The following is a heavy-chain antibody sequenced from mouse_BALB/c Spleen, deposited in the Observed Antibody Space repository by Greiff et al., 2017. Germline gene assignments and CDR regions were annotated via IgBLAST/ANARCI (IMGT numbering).Heavy chain of an antibody. D-gene: IGHD1-1*01. CDR3: AREGTTVGYFDY. Sequence: QVQLKESGAELAKPGASVKMSCKASGYTFTSYWMHWVKQRPGQGLEWIGYINPSTGYTEYNQKFKDKATLTADKSSSTAYMQLSSLTSEDSAVYYCAREGTTVGYFDYWGQGTTLTVSS. CDR2: INPSTGYT. CDR1: GYTFTSYW. V-gene: IGHV1-7*01. J-gene: IGHJ2*01.